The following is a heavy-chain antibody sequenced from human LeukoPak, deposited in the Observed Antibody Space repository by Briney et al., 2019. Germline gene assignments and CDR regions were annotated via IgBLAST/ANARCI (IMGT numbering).Heavy chain of an antibody. J-gene: IGHJ4*02. CDR1: GFTFRSYW. CDR3: AKEIAVAGKRRIDY. D-gene: IGHD6-19*01. Sequence: PGGSLRLSCAASGFTFRSYWMYWIRHAPGKGLEWVSLIKNDESDAIYADSVKGRFTISRDNAKNTLYLQMNSLGAEDTAVYYCAKEIAVAGKRRIDYWGQGTLVTVST. V-gene: IGHV3-74*01. CDR2: IKNDESDA.